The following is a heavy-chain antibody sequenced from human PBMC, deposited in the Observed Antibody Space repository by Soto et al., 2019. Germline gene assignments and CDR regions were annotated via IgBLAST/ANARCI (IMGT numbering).Heavy chain of an antibody. V-gene: IGHV2-5*02. Sequence: SGPTLVKPTQTLTLTCTFSGFSLSTSGVGVGWIRQPPGKALEWLALIYWDDDKRYSPSLKGRLTITKDTSKNQGVLTMTNMDPVDTATYYCAHRLPDSGDYVYPYYYYYYYMDVWGKGTTVTVSS. J-gene: IGHJ6*03. CDR2: IYWDDDK. CDR1: GFSLSTSGVG. D-gene: IGHD4-17*01. CDR3: AHRLPDSGDYVYPYYYYYYYMDV.